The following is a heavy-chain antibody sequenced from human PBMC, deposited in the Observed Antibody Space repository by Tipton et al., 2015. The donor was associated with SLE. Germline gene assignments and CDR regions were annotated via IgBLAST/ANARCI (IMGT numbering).Heavy chain of an antibody. CDR2: IKQDGSEK. CDR3: ARDDDYYGSY. V-gene: IGHV3-7*01. CDR1: GSTFSSYW. Sequence: SLRLSCAASGSTFSSYWMSWVRQAPGKGLEWVANIKQDGSEKYYVDSVKGRFTISRDNAKNSLYLQMNSLRAEDTAVYYCARDDDYYGSYWGQGTLVTVSS. D-gene: IGHD3-10*01. J-gene: IGHJ4*02.